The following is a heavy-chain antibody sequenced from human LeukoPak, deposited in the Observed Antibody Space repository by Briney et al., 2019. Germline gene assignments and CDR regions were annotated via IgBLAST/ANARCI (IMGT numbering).Heavy chain of an antibody. Sequence: SISSTVSGGSISSGSYNWTWIRQPPGKGLEWIGKISDSGSTSYNPSLKSRVSISVDTSKNQFSLKLTSVTAADTAVYYCARGSLRGDFDLWGRGTLVTVSS. CDR2: ISDSGST. D-gene: IGHD3-10*01. V-gene: IGHV4-39*07. CDR1: GGSISSGSYN. J-gene: IGHJ2*01. CDR3: ARGSLRGDFDL.